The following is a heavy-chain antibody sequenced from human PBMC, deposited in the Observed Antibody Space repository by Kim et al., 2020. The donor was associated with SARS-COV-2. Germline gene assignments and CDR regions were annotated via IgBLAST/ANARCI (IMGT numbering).Heavy chain of an antibody. CDR2: TNEDGSWT. CDR1: GFTFSRFW. J-gene: IGHJ4*02. Sequence: GGSLRLSCAASGFTFSRFWMHWVRQVPGKGLVWVSSTNEDGSWTNHADSVQGRFTISRDNAKITLYLQMNSLRAEDTRIYYCARDLSGDFDYLSQGNLVT. CDR3: ARDLSGDFDY. V-gene: IGHV3-74*01. D-gene: IGHD3-10*01.